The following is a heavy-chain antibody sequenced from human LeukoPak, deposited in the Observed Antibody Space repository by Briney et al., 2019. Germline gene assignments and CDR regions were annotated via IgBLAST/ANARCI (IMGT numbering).Heavy chain of an antibody. V-gene: IGHV1-18*01. CDR3: ARDYSYNNSPRASDI. Sequence: ASVKVSCKASGYTFTSYGISWVRQAPGQGLEWMGWISAYNGDTNYAQNLQDRVTMTTDTSTSTAYMELRSLRSDDTAVYYCARDYSYNNSPRASDIWGQGTMVTVSS. D-gene: IGHD1-14*01. CDR1: GYTFTSYG. CDR2: ISAYNGDT. J-gene: IGHJ3*02.